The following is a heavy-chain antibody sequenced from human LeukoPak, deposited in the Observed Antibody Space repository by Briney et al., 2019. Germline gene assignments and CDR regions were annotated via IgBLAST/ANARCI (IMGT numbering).Heavy chain of an antibody. J-gene: IGHJ4*02. Sequence: GGSLRLSCAASGFTFSSYSMNWVRQAPGKGLEWVSYISSSSSTIYYADSVKGRFTISRDNAKNSLYLQMNSLRAEDTAVYYCARDPGDGSGSYYFDYWGQGTLVTVSS. V-gene: IGHV3-48*01. CDR3: ARDPGDGSGSYYFDY. CDR1: GFTFSSYS. CDR2: ISSSSSTI. D-gene: IGHD3-10*01.